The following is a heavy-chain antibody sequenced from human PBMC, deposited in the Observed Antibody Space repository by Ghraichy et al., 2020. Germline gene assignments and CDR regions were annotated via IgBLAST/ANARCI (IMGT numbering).Heavy chain of an antibody. Sequence: GESLRLSCAASGFTFSSYSMNWVRQAPGKGLEWVSYISSSSSTIYYADSVKGRFTISRDNAKNSLYLQMNSLRDEDTAVYYCARDSTVGHYDFWSGYYYYYYMDVWGKGTTVTVSS. V-gene: IGHV3-48*02. D-gene: IGHD3-3*01. J-gene: IGHJ6*03. CDR2: ISSSSSTI. CDR1: GFTFSSYS. CDR3: ARDSTVGHYDFWSGYYYYYYMDV.